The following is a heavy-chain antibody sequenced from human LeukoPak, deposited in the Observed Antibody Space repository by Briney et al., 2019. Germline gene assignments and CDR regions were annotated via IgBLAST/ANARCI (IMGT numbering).Heavy chain of an antibody. D-gene: IGHD1-1*01. J-gene: IGHJ5*02. CDR2: IHSDGRST. CDR3: ARDSPRTGP. CDR1: GFTFNNYW. V-gene: IGHV3-74*01. Sequence: GGSLRLSCAASGFTFNNYWMHWVRQAPGKGLVWVSRIHSDGRSTSYADSVKGRFTISRDNAKNILYLQMNSLRAEDTALYYCARDSPRTGPWGQGILVTVSS.